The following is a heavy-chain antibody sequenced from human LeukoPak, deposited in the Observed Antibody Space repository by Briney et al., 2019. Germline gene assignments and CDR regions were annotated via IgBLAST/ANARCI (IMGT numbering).Heavy chain of an antibody. CDR1: GGSVSSGSYY. J-gene: IGHJ4*02. Sequence: PSETLSLTCTVSGGSVSSGSYYWSWIRQPPGKGLEWIGYIYYSGITNYTPSLKSRVTISVDTSKNQFSLKLSSVTAADTAVYYCARDRLYRGYSYGFDYWGQGTLVTVSS. CDR3: ARDRLYRGYSYGFDY. V-gene: IGHV4-61*01. CDR2: IYYSGIT. D-gene: IGHD5-18*01.